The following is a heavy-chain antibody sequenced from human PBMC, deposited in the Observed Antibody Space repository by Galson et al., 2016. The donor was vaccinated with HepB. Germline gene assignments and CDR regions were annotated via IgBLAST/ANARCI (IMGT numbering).Heavy chain of an antibody. Sequence: SVKVSCKASGYTFSHYAMHWVRLAPGQRLEWMGWINAGKGDTKYSESFQGRVTITRDTSASTVYTELSSLTFEDTAVYYCARSGRPPDYVSSWYPLGWFDPWGQGTLVTVSS. J-gene: IGHJ5*02. V-gene: IGHV1-3*01. D-gene: IGHD6-13*01. CDR3: ARSGRPPDYVSSWYPLGWFDP. CDR2: INAGKGDT. CDR1: GYTFSHYA.